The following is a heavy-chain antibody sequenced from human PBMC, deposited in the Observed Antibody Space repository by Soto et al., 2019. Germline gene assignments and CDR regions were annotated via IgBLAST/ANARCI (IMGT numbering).Heavy chain of an antibody. CDR2: IIPIFGTA. Sequence: SVKVSCKASGGTFSSYAISWVRQAPGQGLEWMGGIIPIFGTANYAQKFQGRVTITADESTSTAYMELSSLRSEDTAVYYCAIDNCSGGSCYSRRYYYGMDVWGQGTTVTVSS. CDR3: AIDNCSGGSCYSRRYYYGMDV. V-gene: IGHV1-69*13. D-gene: IGHD2-15*01. CDR1: GGTFSSYA. J-gene: IGHJ6*02.